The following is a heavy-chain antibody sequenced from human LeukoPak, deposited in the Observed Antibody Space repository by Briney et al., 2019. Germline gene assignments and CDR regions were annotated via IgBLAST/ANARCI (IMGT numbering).Heavy chain of an antibody. CDR2: ISHSGSTI. CDR3: ARGFNYAFDY. D-gene: IGHD2-2*01. J-gene: IGHJ4*02. V-gene: IGHV3-48*03. Sequence: GGSLRLSCVVSGFTFSSYEMNWVRQAPGKGLEWVSYISHSGSTIYYADSVKGRFTISRDNAKNSLYLQMNSLRADDTATYYCARGFNYAFDYWGQGTLVTVSS. CDR1: GFTFSSYE.